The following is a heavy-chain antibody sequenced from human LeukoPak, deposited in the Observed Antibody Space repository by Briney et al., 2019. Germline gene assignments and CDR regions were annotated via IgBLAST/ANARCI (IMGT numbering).Heavy chain of an antibody. V-gene: IGHV4-34*01. CDR2: IYRSGNT. CDR3: ARHSVATPSDA. Sequence: SETLSLTCAVYGGSFSGYYWSWIRQPPGKGLEWIGSIYRSGNTYSNSSLKSRVILSIDTSKNQFSLRLTSVTTADTAVYYCARHSVATPSDAWGQGTLVTVSS. J-gene: IGHJ5*02. CDR1: GGSFSGYY. D-gene: IGHD4-23*01.